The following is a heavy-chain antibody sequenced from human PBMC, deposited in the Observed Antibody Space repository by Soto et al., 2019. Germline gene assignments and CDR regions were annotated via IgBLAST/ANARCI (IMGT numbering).Heavy chain of an antibody. CDR1: GFTFISYA. CDR3: ARNRVAGTWYYYGMEV. J-gene: IGHJ6*02. V-gene: IGHV3-30-3*01. Sequence: RRXSCAASGFTFISYAMHWVRQARGKGLEWVAVISYDGSNKYYADSVKGRFTISRDNSKNTLYLQMNSLRAEDTAVYYCARNRVAGTWYYYGMEVWGQGTTVTVSS. D-gene: IGHD6-19*01. CDR2: ISYDGSNK.